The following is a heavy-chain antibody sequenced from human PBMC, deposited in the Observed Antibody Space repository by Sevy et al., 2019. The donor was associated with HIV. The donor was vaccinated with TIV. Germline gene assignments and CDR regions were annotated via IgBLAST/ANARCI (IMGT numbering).Heavy chain of an antibody. Sequence: GGSLRLSCAASVFTFSNAWMSWVRQAPGRGLEWVGRIRSTPDGGPADYAAPVKGRFTISRDDSKNTLYLQMNSPKTEDTALYYCTTDAHDYSNYPSPYYFDNWGQGTLVTVSS. V-gene: IGHV3-15*01. CDR1: VFTFSNAW. D-gene: IGHD4-4*01. CDR2: IRSTPDGGPA. J-gene: IGHJ4*02. CDR3: TTDAHDYSNYPSPYYFDN.